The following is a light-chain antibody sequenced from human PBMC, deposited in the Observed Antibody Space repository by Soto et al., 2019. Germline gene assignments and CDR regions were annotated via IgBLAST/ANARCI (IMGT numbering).Light chain of an antibody. CDR1: QGISSA. CDR3: QQFNSYLIT. V-gene: IGKV1-13*02. Sequence: AIQLTQSPSSLSASVGDRVTITCRASQGISSALAWYQQKPGKAPKLLIYDASSLESGVASRFSGSGSGTDFTLTNSSLQPEDFATYYCQQFNSYLITFGKGTRLEIK. CDR2: DAS. J-gene: IGKJ5*01.